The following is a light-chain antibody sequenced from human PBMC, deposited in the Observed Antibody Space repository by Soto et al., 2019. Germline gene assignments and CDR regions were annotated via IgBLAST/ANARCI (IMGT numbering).Light chain of an antibody. CDR1: QSVSSY. CDR3: QQRSNWLWT. J-gene: IGKJ1*01. Sequence: IVLAQSPTTLSLSPGERATLSCRASQSVSSYLAWYQQKPGQAPRLLIYDASNRATGIPARFSGSGSGTDFTLTISSLEPEDFAVDYCQQRSNWLWTFGQGTKVDI. V-gene: IGKV3-11*01. CDR2: DAS.